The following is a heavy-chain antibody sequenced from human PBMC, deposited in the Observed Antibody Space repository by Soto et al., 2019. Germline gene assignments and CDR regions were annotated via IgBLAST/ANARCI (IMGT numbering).Heavy chain of an antibody. D-gene: IGHD3-10*01. CDR3: ARVDSGSSSDAFDI. Sequence: VASVKVSCKGSGYTFTRYAMHWVRQAPGQGLEWMGWINPNSGGTNYAQKFQGWVTMTRDTSISTAYMELSRLRSDDTAVYYCARVDSGSSSDAFDIWGQGTMVTVSS. J-gene: IGHJ3*02. V-gene: IGHV1-2*04. CDR2: INPNSGGT. CDR1: GYTFTRYA.